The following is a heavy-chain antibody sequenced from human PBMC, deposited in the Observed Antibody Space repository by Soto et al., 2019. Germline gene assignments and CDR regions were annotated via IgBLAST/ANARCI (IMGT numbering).Heavy chain of an antibody. CDR3: ARLAVVTEYYYYYGMDV. CDR2: IHPGDSDT. Sequence: GESLKISCQGSGYTFTTYWIGWVRQMPGKGLEWMGIIHPGDSDTKYSPSFQGQVTISADKSISTAYLQWSSLKASDTAMYYCARLAVVTEYYYYYGMDVWGQGTTVTVSS. V-gene: IGHV5-51*01. J-gene: IGHJ6*02. D-gene: IGHD2-15*01. CDR1: GYTFTTYW.